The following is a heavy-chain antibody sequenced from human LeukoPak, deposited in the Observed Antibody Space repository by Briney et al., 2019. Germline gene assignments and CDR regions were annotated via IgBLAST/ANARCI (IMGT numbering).Heavy chain of an antibody. D-gene: IGHD1-26*01. Sequence: GASVKVSCKASGYTFTSYDINWVRQAPGQGLEWMGGIIPIFGTANYAQKFQGRVTITADESTSTAYMELSSLRSEDTAVYYCARDNTVGATGTWFDPWGQGTLVTVSS. CDR3: ARDNTVGATGTWFDP. J-gene: IGHJ5*02. CDR2: IIPIFGTA. V-gene: IGHV1-69*13. CDR1: GYTFTSYD.